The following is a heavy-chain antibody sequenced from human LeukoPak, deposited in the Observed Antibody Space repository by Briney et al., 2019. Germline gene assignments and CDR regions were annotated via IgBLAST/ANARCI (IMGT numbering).Heavy chain of an antibody. J-gene: IGHJ5*02. CDR2: INGDGSST. Sequence: GGSLRLSCAASGFTFSYYWMHWIRQTPGKGLVWVSRINGDGSSTSYADSVKGRFTISRDNAKNTLYLQMNSLRAEDTAVYYCARGSMVRGVLRYNWFDPWGQGTLVTVSS. CDR1: GFTFSYYW. V-gene: IGHV3-74*01. D-gene: IGHD3-10*01. CDR3: ARGSMVRGVLRYNWFDP.